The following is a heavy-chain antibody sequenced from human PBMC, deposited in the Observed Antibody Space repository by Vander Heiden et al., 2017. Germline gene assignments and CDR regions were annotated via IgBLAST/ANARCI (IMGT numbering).Heavy chain of an antibody. CDR2: IYHSGST. Sequence: QVQLQESGPGLVKPSETLSLTCAVSGYSISSGYDWGWIRQPPGKGLEWIGSIYHSGSTYYNPSLKSRVTISVDTSKNQFSLKLSSVTAADTAVDYCARDYSGGVAATNYYGMDVWGQGTTVTVAS. V-gene: IGHV4-38-2*02. D-gene: IGHD2-15*01. J-gene: IGHJ6*02. CDR1: GYSISSGYD. CDR3: ARDYSGGVAATNYYGMDV.